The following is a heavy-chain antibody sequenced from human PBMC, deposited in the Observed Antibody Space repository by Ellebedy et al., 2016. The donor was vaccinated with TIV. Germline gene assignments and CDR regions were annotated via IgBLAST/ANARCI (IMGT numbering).Heavy chain of an antibody. CDR1: GFTFSTYS. Sequence: PGGSLRLSCAASGFTFSTYSMNWVRQAPGKGLEWVSLIRWDGDITYYADSVKGRFTISRDNSKNSLYLQMNSLTTEDTALYYCGRGTVGATLIDYWGQGTLVTVSS. D-gene: IGHD1-26*01. CDR3: GRGTVGATLIDY. J-gene: IGHJ4*02. CDR2: IRWDGDIT. V-gene: IGHV3-43*01.